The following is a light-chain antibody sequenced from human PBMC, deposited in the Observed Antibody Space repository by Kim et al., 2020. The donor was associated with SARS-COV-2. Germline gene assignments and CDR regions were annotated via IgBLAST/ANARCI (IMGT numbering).Light chain of an antibody. CDR1: KLGDKY. Sequence: MSQGQTASITCSGDKLGDKYACWYQQKPGQSPVLVIYQDSKRPSGIPERFSGSNSGNTATLTISGTQAMDEADYYCQAWDSSTVVFGGGTQLTVL. CDR3: QAWDSSTVV. J-gene: IGLJ2*01. CDR2: QDS. V-gene: IGLV3-1*01.